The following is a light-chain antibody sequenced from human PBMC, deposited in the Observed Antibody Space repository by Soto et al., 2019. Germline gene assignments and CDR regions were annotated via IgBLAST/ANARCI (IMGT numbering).Light chain of an antibody. CDR3: LQDYDYPRT. CDR2: AAS. J-gene: IGKJ4*01. CDR1: QGIRSD. V-gene: IGKV1-6*01. Sequence: AIQMTQSPSSLSASVGDRVTITCRASQGIRSDIGWYQQKPGKAPKLLIYAASTLQSGVPSRFSGSGSGTDFTLTIGGLQPEDFATYYCLQDYDYPRTFGGGTKV.